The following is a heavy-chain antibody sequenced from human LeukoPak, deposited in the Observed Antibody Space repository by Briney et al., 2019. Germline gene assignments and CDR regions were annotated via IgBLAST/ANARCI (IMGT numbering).Heavy chain of an antibody. CDR1: GFTFSNFG. V-gene: IGHV3-74*01. Sequence: QPGGSLRLSCKSSGFTFSNFGIHWVRQAPGKGLVWVSRINSDGSSTSYADSVKGRFTISRDNAKNTLYLQMNSLRAEDTAVYYCARGGGRYYYDSSGYLSDWGQGTLVTVSS. J-gene: IGHJ4*02. CDR3: ARGGGRYYYDSSGYLSD. D-gene: IGHD3-22*01. CDR2: INSDGSST.